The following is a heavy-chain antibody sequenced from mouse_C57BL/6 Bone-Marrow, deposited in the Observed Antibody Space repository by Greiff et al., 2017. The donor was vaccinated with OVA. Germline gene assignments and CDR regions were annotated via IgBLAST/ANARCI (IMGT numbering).Heavy chain of an antibody. CDR3: ARENGFYYAMDY. CDR1: GISITTGNYR. CDR2: IYYSGTI. V-gene: IGHV3-5*01. D-gene: IGHD2-2*01. J-gene: IGHJ4*01. Sequence: EVKVIESGPGLVKPSQTVFLTCTVTGISITTGNYRWSWIRQFPGNKLEWIGYIYYSGTITYNPSLTSRTTITRDTPKNQFFLEMNSLTAEDTATYYCARENGFYYAMDYWGQGTSVTVSS.